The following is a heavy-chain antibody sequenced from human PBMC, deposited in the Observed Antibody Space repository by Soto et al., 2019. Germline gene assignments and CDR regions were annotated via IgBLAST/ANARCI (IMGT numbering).Heavy chain of an antibody. CDR2: ISGSGGST. Sequence: LRLSCAASGFTFSSYAMSWVRQAPGKGLEWVSAISGSGGSTYYADSVKGRFTISRDNSKSTLYLQMNSLRAEDTAVYYCAKVGDIASYYYYYMDVWGKGTTVTVSS. V-gene: IGHV3-23*01. D-gene: IGHD3-10*01. J-gene: IGHJ6*03. CDR1: GFTFSSYA. CDR3: AKVGDIASYYYYYMDV.